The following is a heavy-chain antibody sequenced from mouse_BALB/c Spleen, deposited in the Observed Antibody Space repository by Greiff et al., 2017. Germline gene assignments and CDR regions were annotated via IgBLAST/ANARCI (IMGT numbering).Heavy chain of an antibody. V-gene: IGHV2-9-2*01. Sequence: VKVVESGPGLVAPSQSLSITCTVSGFSLTSYDISWIRQPPGKGLEWLGVIWTGGGTNYNSAFMSRLSISKDNSKSQVFLKMNSLQTDDTAIYYCVRGGLTGAFDYWGQGTTLTVSS. CDR2: IWTGGGT. D-gene: IGHD4-1*01. CDR1: GFSLTSYD. J-gene: IGHJ2*01. CDR3: VRGGLTGAFDY.